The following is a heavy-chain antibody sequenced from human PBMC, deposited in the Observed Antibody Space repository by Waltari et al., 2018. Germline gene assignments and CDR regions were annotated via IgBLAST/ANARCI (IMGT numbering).Heavy chain of an antibody. D-gene: IGHD6-13*01. V-gene: IGHV4-39*01. CDR3: ARGGRIAAAGRFDY. CDR1: GGSISSSSYY. CDR2: IYYSVST. Sequence: QLQLQESGPGLVKPSETLSLTCTVSGGSISSSSYYWGWIRQPPGKGLEWIGSIYYSVSTYYNPSLKSRVTISVDTSKNQFSRKLSSVTAADTAVYYCARGGRIAAAGRFDYWGQGTLVTVSS. J-gene: IGHJ4*02.